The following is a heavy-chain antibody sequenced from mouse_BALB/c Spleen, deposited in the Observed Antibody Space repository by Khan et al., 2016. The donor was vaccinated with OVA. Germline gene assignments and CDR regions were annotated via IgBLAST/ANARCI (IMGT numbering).Heavy chain of an antibody. Sequence: EVQFQESGPGLVKPSQSLSLTCTVTGYSITSGYAWNWIRQFPGNKLEWMSYISYSGVTSYTPSLKSRISITRDTSKNQFFLQLNSVTTEDTATYYCARGNYYGYYFDYWGQGTTLTVSS. J-gene: IGHJ2*01. D-gene: IGHD1-1*01. V-gene: IGHV3-2*02. CDR2: ISYSGVT. CDR1: GYSITSGYA. CDR3: ARGNYYGYYFDY.